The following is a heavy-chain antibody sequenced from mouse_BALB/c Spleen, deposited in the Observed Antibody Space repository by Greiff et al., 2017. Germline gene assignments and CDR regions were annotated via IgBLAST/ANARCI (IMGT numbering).Heavy chain of an antibody. CDR2: INPNNGGT. Sequence: EVKLQESGPELVKPGASVKIPCKASGYTFTDYNMDWVKQSHGKSLEWIGDINPNNGGTIYNQKFKGKATLTVDKSSSTAYMELRSLTSEDTAVYYCVYGNFSGFAYWGQGTLVTVSA. V-gene: IGHV1-18*01. CDR1: GYTFTDYN. J-gene: IGHJ3*01. CDR3: VYGNFSGFAY. D-gene: IGHD2-1*01.